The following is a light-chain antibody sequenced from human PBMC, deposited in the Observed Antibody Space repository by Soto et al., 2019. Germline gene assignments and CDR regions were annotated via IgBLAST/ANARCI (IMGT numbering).Light chain of an antibody. J-gene: IGKJ2*01. CDR1: QSISTF. Sequence: DIQMTQSPSSLSASVGDRVTITCRADQSISTFLNWYQQKPGKAPNLLIYVATNLQSGVPSRFSGSGSGTDFTLTISSLQPEDFATYYCQQSFRAPYTFGQGTKLEIK. V-gene: IGKV1-39*01. CDR3: QQSFRAPYT. CDR2: VAT.